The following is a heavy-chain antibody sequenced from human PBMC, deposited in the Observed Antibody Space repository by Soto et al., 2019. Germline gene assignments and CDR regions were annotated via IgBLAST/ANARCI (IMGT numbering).Heavy chain of an antibody. V-gene: IGHV3-33*01. Sequence: GGSLRLSCAASGFTFSSYGMHWVRQAPGKGLEWVAVIWYDGSNKYYADSVKGRFTISRDNSKNTLYLQMNSLRAEDTAVYYCARDDQYWNDVFSPCLRYWGQGTLVTVSS. CDR3: ARDDQYWNDVFSPCLRY. D-gene: IGHD1-1*01. J-gene: IGHJ4*02. CDR2: IWYDGSNK. CDR1: GFTFSSYG.